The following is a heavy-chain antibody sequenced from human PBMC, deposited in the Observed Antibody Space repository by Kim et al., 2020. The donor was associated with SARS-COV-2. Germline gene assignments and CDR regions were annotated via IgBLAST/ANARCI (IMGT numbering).Heavy chain of an antibody. CDR2: INPSGGST. V-gene: IGHV1-46*01. CDR3: AREGGAGVTTRRDAFDI. CDR1: GYTFTSYY. D-gene: IGHD4-17*01. J-gene: IGHJ3*02. Sequence: ASVKVSCKASGYTFTSYYMHWVRQAPGQGLEWMGIINPSGGSTSYAQKFQGRVTMTRDTSTSTVYMELSSLRSEDTAVYYCAREGGAGVTTRRDAFDIWGQGTMVTVSS.